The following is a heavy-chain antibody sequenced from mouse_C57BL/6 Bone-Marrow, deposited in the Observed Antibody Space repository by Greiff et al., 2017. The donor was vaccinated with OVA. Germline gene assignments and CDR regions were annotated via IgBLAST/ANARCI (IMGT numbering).Heavy chain of an antibody. CDR2: ISSGGSYT. D-gene: IGHD1-1*01. CDR1: GFTFSSYG. V-gene: IGHV5-6*02. J-gene: IGHJ4*01. Sequence: DVKLVESGGDLVKPGGSLKLSCAASGFTFSSYGMSWVRQTPDKRLEWVATISSGGSYTYYPDSVKGRFTISRDNAKNTLYLQMSSLKSEDTAMYYCAIITTVYYAMDYWGQGTSVTVSS. CDR3: AIITTVYYAMDY.